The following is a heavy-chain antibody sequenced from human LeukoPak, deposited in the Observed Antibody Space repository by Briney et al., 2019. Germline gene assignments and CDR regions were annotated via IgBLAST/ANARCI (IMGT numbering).Heavy chain of an antibody. Sequence: GGSLRLSRAASGFTFSAYAMSWVRQAPGKGLDWVSSISSNAGTTYYADSVRGRFAISRDNSHNTLFLQMNSLRAEDTALYFCVRGLSTGHYFAFHWGQGTLVTVSS. J-gene: IGHJ4*02. V-gene: IGHV3-23*01. CDR1: GFTFSAYA. D-gene: IGHD3-22*01. CDR2: ISSNAGTT. CDR3: VRGLSTGHYFAFH.